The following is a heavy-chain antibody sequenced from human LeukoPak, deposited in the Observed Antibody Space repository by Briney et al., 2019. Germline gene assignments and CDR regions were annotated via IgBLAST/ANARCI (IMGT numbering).Heavy chain of an antibody. CDR2: IKQDGSEK. CDR1: GFTFSSYW. D-gene: IGHD5-18*01. V-gene: IGHV3-7*01. Sequence: GGSLRLSCAASGFTFSSYWMSWVRQAPGKGLEWVANIKQDGSEKYYVDSVKGRFTISRDNAKNSLYLQMNSLGAEDTAVYYCAARGYSYGWDAFDIWGQGTMVTVSS. J-gene: IGHJ3*02. CDR3: AARGYSYGWDAFDI.